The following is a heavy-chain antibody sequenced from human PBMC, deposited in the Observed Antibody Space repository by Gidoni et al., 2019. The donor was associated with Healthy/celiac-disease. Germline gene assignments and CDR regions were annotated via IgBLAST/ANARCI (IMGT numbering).Heavy chain of an antibody. Sequence: EVQLVQSGAEVKKPGESLKISCKGSGYSFTSYWIGWVRQMPGKGLEWMGIIYPGDSDTRYSPSFQGQVTISADKSISTAYLQWSSLKASGTAMYYCARGPIYDYGVLDAFDIWGQGTMVTVSS. CDR1: GYSFTSYW. V-gene: IGHV5-51*01. CDR2: IYPGDSDT. CDR3: ARGPIYDYGVLDAFDI. J-gene: IGHJ3*02. D-gene: IGHD4-17*01.